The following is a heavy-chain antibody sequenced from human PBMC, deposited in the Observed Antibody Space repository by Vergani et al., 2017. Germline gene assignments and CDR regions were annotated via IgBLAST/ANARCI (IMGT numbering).Heavy chain of an antibody. CDR3: ARDGGYSYGPYGY. Sequence: QVQLVQSGAEVKKPGSSVKVSCKASGGTFSSYAISWVRQAPGQGLEWMGRIIPIFGTANYAQKFQGRVTITADESTSAAYMELSSRGSEDTAVYYCARDGGYSYGPYGYWGQGTLVTVSS. V-gene: IGHV1-69*18. D-gene: IGHD5-18*01. CDR1: GGTFSSYA. J-gene: IGHJ4*02. CDR2: IIPIFGTA.